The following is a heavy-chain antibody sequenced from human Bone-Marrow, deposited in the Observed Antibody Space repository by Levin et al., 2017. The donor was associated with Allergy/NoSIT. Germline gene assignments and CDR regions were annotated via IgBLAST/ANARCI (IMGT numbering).Heavy chain of an antibody. V-gene: IGHV1-46*01. CDR3: ARGHRSGTYNNYFDY. CDR1: GYTFTNYY. D-gene: IGHD1-26*01. J-gene: IGHJ4*02. CDR2: VNPSGGST. Sequence: RASVKVSCKASGYTFTNYYMHWVRQAPGQGLEWMGIVNPSGGSTRYAQKFQGRVTMTRDTSTTIVYMELSSLRPDDTAVYYCARGHRSGTYNNYFDYWGQGTLVTVSS.